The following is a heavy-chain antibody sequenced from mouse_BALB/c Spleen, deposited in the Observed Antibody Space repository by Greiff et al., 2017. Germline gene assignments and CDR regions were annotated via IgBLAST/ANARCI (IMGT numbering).Heavy chain of an antibody. CDR1: GYTFSSYW. V-gene: IGHV1-9*01. CDR3: ARQNYGNPYYAMDY. Sequence: VKLMESGAELMKPGASVKISCKATGYTFSSYWIEWVKQRPGHGLEWIGEILPGSGSTNYNEKFKGKATFTADTSSNTAYMQLSSLTSEDSAVYYCARQNYGNPYYAMDYWGQGTSVTVSS. J-gene: IGHJ4*01. D-gene: IGHD2-1*01. CDR2: ILPGSGST.